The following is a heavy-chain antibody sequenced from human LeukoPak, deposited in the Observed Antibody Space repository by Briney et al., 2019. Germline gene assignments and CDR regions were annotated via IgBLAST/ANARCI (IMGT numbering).Heavy chain of an antibody. Sequence: GGSLRLSCAASGFTFSSYAMSWVHQAPGKGLEWVSAISGSGGSTYYADSVKGRFTISRDNSKNTLYLQMNSLRAEDTAVYYCAKAPPITMIVSISAYWGQGTLVTVSS. D-gene: IGHD3-22*01. J-gene: IGHJ4*02. CDR3: AKAPPITMIVSISAY. CDR2: ISGSGGST. V-gene: IGHV3-23*01. CDR1: GFTFSSYA.